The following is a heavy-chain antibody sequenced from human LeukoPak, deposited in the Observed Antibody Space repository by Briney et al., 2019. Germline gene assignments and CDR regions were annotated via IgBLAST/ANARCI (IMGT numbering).Heavy chain of an antibody. V-gene: IGHV1-18*01. D-gene: IGHD1-1*01. CDR2: ITAYNGNR. CDR3: ARDNDKVVDH. J-gene: IGHJ4*01. CDR1: GYTFSNYG. Sequence: ASVKVSCKTSGYTFSNYGISWVRQAPGQGLEWMGWITAYNGNRLYAQRFQGRITLATDTSTSTSYMELRSLEYDDTAIYYCARDNDKVVDHWGQGTLVTVSS.